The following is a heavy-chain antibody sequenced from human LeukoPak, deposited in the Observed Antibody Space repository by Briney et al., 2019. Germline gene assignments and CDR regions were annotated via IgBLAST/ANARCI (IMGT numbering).Heavy chain of an antibody. J-gene: IGHJ4*02. CDR3: ARAEPDGRQHFDY. D-gene: IGHD1-14*01. V-gene: IGHV1-46*01. Sequence: ASVKVSCKASGYTFTSFYMHWVRQAPGQGLEWMGIINPSGGSTSYAQKFQGRVTMTRDMSTSTVYMELSSLRSEDTAVYYCARAEPDGRQHFDYWGQGTLVTVSS. CDR1: GYTFTSFY. CDR2: INPSGGST.